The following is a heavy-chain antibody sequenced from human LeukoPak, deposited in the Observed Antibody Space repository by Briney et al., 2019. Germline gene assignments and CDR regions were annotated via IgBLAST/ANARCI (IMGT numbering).Heavy chain of an antibody. CDR1: GYSISSGYY. V-gene: IGHV4-38-2*02. CDR3: ARGRPWFRTMVRGVIFPFDY. Sequence: PSETLSLTCTVSGYSISSGYYWGWIRQPPGKGLEWIGSIYHSGSTYYNPSLKSRVTISVDTSKNQFSLKLSSVTAADTAVYYCARGRPWFRTMVRGVIFPFDYWGQGTLVTVSS. D-gene: IGHD3-10*01. CDR2: IYHSGST. J-gene: IGHJ4*02.